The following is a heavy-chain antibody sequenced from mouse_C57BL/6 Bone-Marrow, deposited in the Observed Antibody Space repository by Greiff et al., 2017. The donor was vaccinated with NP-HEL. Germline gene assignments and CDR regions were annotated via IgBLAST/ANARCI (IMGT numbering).Heavy chain of an antibody. Sequence: VQLQQSGAELVRPGASVKLSCTASGFNIKDDYMHWVKQRPEQGLEWIGWIDPENGDTEYASKFQGKATITADTSSNTAYLQLSSLTSEDTAVYYCTTICSTLDWGQGTTLTVSS. J-gene: IGHJ2*01. CDR3: TTICSTLD. D-gene: IGHD1-1*01. CDR2: IDPENGDT. CDR1: GFNIKDDY. V-gene: IGHV14-4*01.